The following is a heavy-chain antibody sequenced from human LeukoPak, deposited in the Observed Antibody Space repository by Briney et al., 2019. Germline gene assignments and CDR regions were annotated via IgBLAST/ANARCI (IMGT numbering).Heavy chain of an antibody. D-gene: IGHD3-22*01. J-gene: IGHJ4*02. CDR3: ARGVDSSGPAVDY. Sequence: SETLFLTCTVSGGSISSYYWSWIRQPPGKGLEWIGYIYYSGSTNYNPSLKSRVTISVDTSKNQFSLKLSSVTAADTAVYYCARGVDSSGPAVDYWGQGTLVTVSS. CDR2: IYYSGST. V-gene: IGHV4-59*01. CDR1: GGSISSYY.